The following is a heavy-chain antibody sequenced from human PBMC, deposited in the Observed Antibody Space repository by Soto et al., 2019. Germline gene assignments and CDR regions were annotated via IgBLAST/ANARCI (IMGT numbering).Heavy chain of an antibody. CDR1: GYSFSSYW. Sequence: PGESLKISCKSSGYSFSSYWIAWVRLMPGNGLGRIGSIYPHDSETKSSPSFQGQVTISAYKSINAAYLQWSSLKASDTAIYYCARNSLTGYYTYYYSMDVWGQGATGTVS. V-gene: IGHV5-51*01. CDR3: ARNSLTGYYTYYYSMDV. CDR2: IYPHDSET. J-gene: IGHJ6*02. D-gene: IGHD3-9*01.